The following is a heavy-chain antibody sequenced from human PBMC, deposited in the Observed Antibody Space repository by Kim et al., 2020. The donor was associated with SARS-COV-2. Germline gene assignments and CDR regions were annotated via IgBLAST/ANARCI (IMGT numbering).Heavy chain of an antibody. J-gene: IGHJ5*02. CDR2: IIPIFGTA. CDR1: GGTFSSYA. CDR3: ARDGTGFLTGFDP. V-gene: IGHV1-69*13. D-gene: IGHD1-20*01. Sequence: SVKVSCKASGGTFSSYAISWVRQAPGQGLEWMGGIIPIFGTANYAQKFQGRVTITADESTSTAYMELSSLRSEDTAVYYCARDGTGFLTGFDPWGQGTLVTVSS.